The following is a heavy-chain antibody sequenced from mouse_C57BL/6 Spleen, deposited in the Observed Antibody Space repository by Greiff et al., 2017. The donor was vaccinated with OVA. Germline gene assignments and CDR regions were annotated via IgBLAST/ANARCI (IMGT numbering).Heavy chain of an antibody. J-gene: IGHJ4*01. CDR3: ARGLDSSGYIYAMDY. D-gene: IGHD3-2*02. CDR1: GYTFTSYW. Sequence: QVQLQQSGAELVRPGSSVKLSCKASGYTFTSYWMHWVKQRPIQGLEWIGNIDPSDSETHYNQKFKDKATLTVDKSSSTAYMQLSSLTSEDSAVYYCARGLDSSGYIYAMDYWGQGTSVTVSS. CDR2: IDPSDSET. V-gene: IGHV1-52*01.